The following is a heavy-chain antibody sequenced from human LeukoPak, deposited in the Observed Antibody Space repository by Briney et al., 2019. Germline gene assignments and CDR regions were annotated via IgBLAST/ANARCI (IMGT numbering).Heavy chain of an antibody. CDR1: GFTFSNYA. D-gene: IGHD3-22*01. J-gene: IGHJ4*02. CDR3: AKGSDSSGYYPTIFDS. V-gene: IGHV3-23*01. Sequence: GGFLRLSCAASGFTFSNYAMTWVRQAPGKGLEWVSSTGGSGDSTYYGDSVKGRFTISRDNSKNTLYLQMNSLRAEDTAVYYCAKGSDSSGYYPTIFDSWGQGTLVTVSS. CDR2: TGGSGDST.